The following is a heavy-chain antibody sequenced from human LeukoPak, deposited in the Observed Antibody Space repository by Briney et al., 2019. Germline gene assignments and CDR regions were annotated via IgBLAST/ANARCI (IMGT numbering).Heavy chain of an antibody. V-gene: IGHV3-23*01. CDR2: ISSSTLKI. J-gene: IGHJ4*02. Sequence: GGSLRLSCAASGFTFSKYAMTWVRQAPGKGLEWVSAISSSTLKIYYADSVKGRFTISRDNSKNTLYLQMNSVRSEDTAVYYCARVHSGWYKGSFDYWGQGTLVTVSS. D-gene: IGHD6-19*01. CDR3: ARVHSGWYKGSFDY. CDR1: GFTFSKYA.